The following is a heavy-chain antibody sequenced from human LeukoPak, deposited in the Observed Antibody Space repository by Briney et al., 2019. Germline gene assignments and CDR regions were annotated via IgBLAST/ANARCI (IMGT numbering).Heavy chain of an antibody. J-gene: IGHJ4*02. CDR2: ISASNGNT. D-gene: IGHD5-12*01. V-gene: IGHV1-18*01. CDR1: GYTFIIYG. CDR3: ARALSRGYSGYDYGLGY. Sequence: GASVKVSCKASGYTFIIYGVTWVRQAPGQGLEWMGWISASNGNTNYAQKLQGRVTMTTETSTSTAYMELRSLRSDDTAVYYCARALSRGYSGYDYGLGYWGQGTLVTVSS.